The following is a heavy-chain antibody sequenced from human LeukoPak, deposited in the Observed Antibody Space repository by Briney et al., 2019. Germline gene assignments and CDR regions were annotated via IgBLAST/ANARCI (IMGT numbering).Heavy chain of an antibody. CDR1: GFSFNSYW. CDR3: ATDLGSSRPNF. CDR2: IKQDGSEK. V-gene: IGHV3-7*05. J-gene: IGHJ4*02. Sequence: GGSLRLSCAASGFSFNSYWMTWVRQAPGKGLEWVANIKQDGSEKYYADSAKGRFTTSRDNAKNSLYLQMNSLRAEDTAFYYCATDLGSSRPNFWGQGTLVTVSS. D-gene: IGHD6-13*01.